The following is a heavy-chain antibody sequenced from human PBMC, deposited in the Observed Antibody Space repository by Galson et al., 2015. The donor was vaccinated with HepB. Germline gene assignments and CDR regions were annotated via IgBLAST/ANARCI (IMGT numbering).Heavy chain of an antibody. J-gene: IGHJ4*02. Sequence: ETLSLTCTVSGGSISSSSYYWGWIRQPPGEGLEWIGSIYYSGSTYYNPSLKSRVTISVDTSKNELSLKLSSVAAADTAVYHCARHVVVDRRYDYFDYWGQGTLVTVSS. CDR3: ARHVVVDRRYDYFDY. V-gene: IGHV4-39*01. CDR2: IYYSGST. D-gene: IGHD2-2*01. CDR1: GGSISSSSYY.